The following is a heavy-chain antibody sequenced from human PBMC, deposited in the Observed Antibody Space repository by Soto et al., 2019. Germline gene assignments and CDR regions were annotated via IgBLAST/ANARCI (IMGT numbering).Heavy chain of an antibody. CDR2: ISAYNGNT. D-gene: IGHD3-10*01. CDR1: GYTFTSYG. Sequence: GASVKVSCKASGYTFTSYGISWVRQAPGQGLEWMGWISAYNGNTNYSQKLQGRLTITTDTSTSTAYMELRSLRSDDTAVYYCARDLLWFGELLAGMDVWGQGTTVTVSS. J-gene: IGHJ6*02. CDR3: ARDLLWFGELLAGMDV. V-gene: IGHV1-18*04.